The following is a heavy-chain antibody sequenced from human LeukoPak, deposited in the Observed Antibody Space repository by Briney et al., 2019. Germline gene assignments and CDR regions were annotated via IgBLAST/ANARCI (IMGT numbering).Heavy chain of an antibody. CDR3: ARGRLRHYYDSSGYPVR. V-gene: IGHV3-23*01. D-gene: IGHD3-22*01. CDR1: GFTFSSHA. CDR2: LIENGATT. J-gene: IGHJ4*02. Sequence: GGSLRLSCAASGFTFSSHAMSWVRRAPGKGLEWVSGLIENGATTYYADSVKGRFTISRDNSRNTMYLQMNSLRVEDTAVYYCARGRLRHYYDSSGYPVRWGQGTLVTVSS.